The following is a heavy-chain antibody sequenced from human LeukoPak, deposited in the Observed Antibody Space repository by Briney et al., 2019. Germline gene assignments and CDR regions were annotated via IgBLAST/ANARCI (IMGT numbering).Heavy chain of an antibody. J-gene: IGHJ4*02. Sequence: SETLSLTCAVYGESFSGHYWTWIRQPPGRGLDLIGEINHSGSTTSNPSLNNRVTISVDTSKNQFSLNLTSVTAADTAVYYCARPRYGSGSLDSWGQGTLVTVSS. CDR1: GESFSGHY. CDR3: ARPRYGSGSLDS. V-gene: IGHV4-34*01. CDR2: INHSGST. D-gene: IGHD3-10*01.